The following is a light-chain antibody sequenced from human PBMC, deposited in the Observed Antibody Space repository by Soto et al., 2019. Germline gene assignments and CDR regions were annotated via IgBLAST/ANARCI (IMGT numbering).Light chain of an antibody. J-gene: IGKJ1*01. CDR3: QHYFNSWT. CDR1: QNNKNY. Sequence: DIVMTQSPDSLAVSLGERATINCKSSQNNKNYLAWYQQKAGQPPKLIIDWASTRASGVPDRFSGSGSGTDFTLTISSLQAEDVAVYYCQHYFNSWTFCQGTKVEIK. V-gene: IGKV4-1*01. CDR2: WAS.